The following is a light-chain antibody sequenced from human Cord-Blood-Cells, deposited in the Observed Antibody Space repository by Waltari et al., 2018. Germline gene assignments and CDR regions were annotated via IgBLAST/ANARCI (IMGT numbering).Light chain of an antibody. CDR3: QQYGSSRGGFT. Sequence: ELVLTQSPGTLSLSPGARATLSCRASQSVSSSYLAWYQQKPGQAPRLLIYGASSRATGIPDRFSGSGCGTDFTLTISRLEPEDFAVDYCQQYGSSRGGFTFGPGTKVDIK. V-gene: IGKV3-20*01. CDR1: QSVSSSY. J-gene: IGKJ3*01. CDR2: GAS.